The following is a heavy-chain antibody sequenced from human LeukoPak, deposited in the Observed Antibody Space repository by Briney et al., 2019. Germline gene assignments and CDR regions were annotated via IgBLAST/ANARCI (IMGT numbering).Heavy chain of an antibody. CDR1: GGTFSSYA. V-gene: IGHV1-69*05. Sequence: SVKVSCKASGGTFSSYAISWVRQAPGQGLEWMGGNIPIFGTANYAQKFQGRVTITTDESTSTAYMELSSLRSEDTAVYYCASSSGHTGYFDYWGQGTLVTVSS. J-gene: IGHJ4*02. CDR2: NIPIFGTA. CDR3: ASSSGHTGYFDY. D-gene: IGHD3-22*01.